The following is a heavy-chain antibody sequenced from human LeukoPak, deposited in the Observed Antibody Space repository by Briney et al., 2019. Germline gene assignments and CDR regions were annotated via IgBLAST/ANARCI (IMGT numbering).Heavy chain of an antibody. V-gene: IGHV4-34*01. Sequence: GSLRLSCAASGFTFSNAWMSWVRQPPGKGLEWIGEIHYTGATNYKPSLKSRVTISGDPSKNQFSLRVSSVTAADTAVYYCARGVLGPYYFDLWGRGTLVTVSS. D-gene: IGHD7-27*01. J-gene: IGHJ2*01. CDR2: IHYTGAT. CDR3: ARGVLGPYYFDL. CDR1: GFTFSNAW.